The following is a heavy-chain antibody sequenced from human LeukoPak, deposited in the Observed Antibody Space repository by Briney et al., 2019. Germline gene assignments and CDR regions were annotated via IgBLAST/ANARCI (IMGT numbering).Heavy chain of an antibody. Sequence: GGSLRLSCAASGFTFSSYDMNWVRQAPGKGLEWVAFIRYDGSNKYYADSVKGRFTISRDNSKNTLYLQMNSLRAEDTAVYYCAKDQTIAVAGYYFDYRGQGTLVTVSS. J-gene: IGHJ4*02. CDR1: GFTFSSYD. D-gene: IGHD6-19*01. CDR2: IRYDGSNK. CDR3: AKDQTIAVAGYYFDY. V-gene: IGHV3-30*02.